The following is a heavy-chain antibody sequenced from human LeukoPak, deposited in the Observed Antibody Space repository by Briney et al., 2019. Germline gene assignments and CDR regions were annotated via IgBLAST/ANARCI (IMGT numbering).Heavy chain of an antibody. CDR2: INPNSGGT. Sequence: ASVKVSCKASGYTFTGYYMHWVRQAPGQGLEWMGWINPNSGGTNYAQKFQGRVTMTRDTSISTAYMELSRLRSDDTAVYYCARARGYCSSTSCYPFDYWGQGTLVTVSS. CDR1: GYTFTGYY. V-gene: IGHV1-2*02. J-gene: IGHJ4*02. CDR3: ARARGYCSSTSCYPFDY. D-gene: IGHD2-2*01.